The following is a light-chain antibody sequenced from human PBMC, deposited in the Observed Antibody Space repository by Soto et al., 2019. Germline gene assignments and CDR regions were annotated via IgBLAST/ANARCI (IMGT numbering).Light chain of an antibody. CDR2: TAS. V-gene: IGKV3D-15*01. Sequence: EVVLTQSPATLSLSPGERATLSCRASQSVNRYLAWYQQKPGQAPRLLIYTASSRATGIPDRFSGSGSGTDFTLTISSLQPDDFATYYCQQYNSWTFGQGTKVDIK. CDR3: QQYNSWT. J-gene: IGKJ1*01. CDR1: QSVNRY.